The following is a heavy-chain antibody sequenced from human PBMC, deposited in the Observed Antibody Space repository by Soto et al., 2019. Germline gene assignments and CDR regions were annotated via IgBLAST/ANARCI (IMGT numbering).Heavy chain of an antibody. J-gene: IGHJ4*02. CDR2: IYPGDSDT. Sequence: CKGSGYSFTSYWIVWVRQMPGKGLEWMGIIYPGDSDTRYSPSFQGQVTISADKSISTAYLQWSSLKASDTAVYYCARRASSTEDLDYWGQGTPVTVSS. V-gene: IGHV5-51*01. CDR1: GYSFTSYW. CDR3: ARRASSTEDLDY. D-gene: IGHD3-3*02.